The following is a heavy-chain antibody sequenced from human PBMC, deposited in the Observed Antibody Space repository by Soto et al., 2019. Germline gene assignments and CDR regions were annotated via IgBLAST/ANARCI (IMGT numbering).Heavy chain of an antibody. CDR3: ARDLSPYYYGSGSYNSADY. V-gene: IGHV1-18*04. D-gene: IGHD3-10*01. Sequence: GASVKVSCKASRYTFTSYGIIWVRLAPGQGLEWMGWISAYNGNTNYAQKLQGRVTMTTDTSTSTAYMELRSLRSDDTAVYYCARDLSPYYYGSGSYNSADYWGQGTLVTVS. J-gene: IGHJ4*02. CDR1: RYTFTSYG. CDR2: ISAYNGNT.